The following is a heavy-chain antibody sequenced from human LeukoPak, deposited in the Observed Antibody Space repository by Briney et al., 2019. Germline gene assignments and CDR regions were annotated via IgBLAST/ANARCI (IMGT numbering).Heavy chain of an antibody. D-gene: IGHD3-10*01. CDR3: ASRPADTTWYGVFDY. Sequence: SGTLSLTCTVSGGTINSHYWSWIRQAPGKRLEWIGYIFNTGNTNYNPSLASRVTMSVDTSRAQFFLRLSPVTAADTAIYYCASRPADTTWYGVFDYWSQGTLVTVSS. CDR2: IFNTGNT. CDR1: GGTINSHY. V-gene: IGHV4-59*11. J-gene: IGHJ4*02.